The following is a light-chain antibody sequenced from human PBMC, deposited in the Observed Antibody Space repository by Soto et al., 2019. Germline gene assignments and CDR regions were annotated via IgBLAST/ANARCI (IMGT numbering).Light chain of an antibody. J-gene: IGKJ2*01. Sequence: IVLTQSPGTLSLSPGERATLSCMASQSVSSSYLAWYQQKPGQAPRLLIYGASSRATGIPDRFSGSGSGKDFTLTISRLEPEDFAVYYCQQYGSSPPYTFGQGTKVDIK. CDR2: GAS. V-gene: IGKV3-20*01. CDR3: QQYGSSPPYT. CDR1: QSVSSSY.